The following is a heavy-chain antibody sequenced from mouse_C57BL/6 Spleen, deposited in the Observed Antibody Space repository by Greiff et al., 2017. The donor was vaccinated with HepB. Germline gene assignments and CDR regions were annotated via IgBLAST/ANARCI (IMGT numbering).Heavy chain of an antibody. V-gene: IGHV1-80*01. CDR2: IYPGVGDT. CDR1: GYAFSSYW. D-gene: IGHD2-3*01. CDR3: ARADGYYLPLAY. J-gene: IGHJ3*01. Sequence: QVQLQQSGAELVKPGASVKIPCKASGYAFSSYWMNWVKQRPGKGLEWIGQIYPGVGDTNYNGKFKGKATLTAAKSSSTAYIQLSSLTSEDSAVYFCARADGYYLPLAYWGQGTLVTVSA.